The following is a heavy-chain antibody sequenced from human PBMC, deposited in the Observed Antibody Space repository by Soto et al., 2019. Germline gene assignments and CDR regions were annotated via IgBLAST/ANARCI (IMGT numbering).Heavy chain of an antibody. CDR1: GGSISSSLYY. CDR3: ARHGNMYYSDSSGYYP. J-gene: IGHJ5*02. V-gene: IGHV4-39*01. D-gene: IGHD3-22*01. CDR2: IHYSGTT. Sequence: SETLSLTCTVSGGSISSSLYYWGWIRQPPGRGLEWIGSIHYSGTTYYNPSLKSRVTTSVDVSKNQFSLKLSSVTAADTAVYYCARHGNMYYSDSSGYYPWGQGTLVNVSS.